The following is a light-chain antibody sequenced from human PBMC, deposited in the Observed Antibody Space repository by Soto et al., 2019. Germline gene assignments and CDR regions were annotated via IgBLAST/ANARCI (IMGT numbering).Light chain of an antibody. J-gene: IGKJ5*01. V-gene: IGKV3-15*01. CDR3: QQYNNWPPIT. CDR2: AAS. Sequence: EIVLTQSPATLSLSPGETATLSCRASQSVRNYLAWYQQKPGQAPRLLIYAASTRATGVPARFSGSGSGTEFTLTISSLQSEDFGVYYCQQYNNWPPITFGQGTRLEIK. CDR1: QSVRNY.